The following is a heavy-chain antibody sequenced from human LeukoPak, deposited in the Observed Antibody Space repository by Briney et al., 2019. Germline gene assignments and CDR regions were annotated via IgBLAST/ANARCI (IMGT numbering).Heavy chain of an antibody. CDR3: ARDDYDSSGYYYVNYYYYMDV. CDR1: GFTFSNAW. CDR2: IKSKTDGGTT. V-gene: IGHV3-15*01. J-gene: IGHJ6*03. D-gene: IGHD3-22*01. Sequence: GGSLRLSCAASGFTFSNAWMSWVRQAPGKGLEWVGRIKSKTDGGTTDYAAPVKGRFTISRDNAKNSLYLQMNSLRAEDTAVYYCARDDYDSSGYYYVNYYYYMDVWGKGTTVTISS.